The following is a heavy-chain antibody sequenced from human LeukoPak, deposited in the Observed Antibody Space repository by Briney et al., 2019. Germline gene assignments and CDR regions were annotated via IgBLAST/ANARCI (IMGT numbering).Heavy chain of an antibody. D-gene: IGHD1-1*01. Sequence: SETLSLTCTVSGGTISNYYWSWIRQPPGRGLEWIGYINYSGSTNYNPSLKNRVTISVDTSKNQFSLKVTSVTAADTAVYYCARLNGGYWGHGTLVTVSS. CDR1: GGTISNYY. CDR3: ARLNGGY. J-gene: IGHJ4*01. V-gene: IGHV4-59*08. CDR2: INYSGST.